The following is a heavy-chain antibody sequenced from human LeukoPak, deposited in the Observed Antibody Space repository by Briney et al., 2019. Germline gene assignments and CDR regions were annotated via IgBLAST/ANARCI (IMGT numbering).Heavy chain of an antibody. CDR1: GFTFSSYC. J-gene: IGHJ4*02. Sequence: GGSLRLSCAASGFTFSSYCMNWVRQAPGKGLEWVSSISSSGSYIYYADSVKGRFTISRDNAKNSLYLQMNSLRAEDTAVYYCARDLGGWYLTDYWGQGTLVTVSS. V-gene: IGHV3-21*01. CDR2: ISSSGSYI. D-gene: IGHD6-19*01. CDR3: ARDLGGWYLTDY.